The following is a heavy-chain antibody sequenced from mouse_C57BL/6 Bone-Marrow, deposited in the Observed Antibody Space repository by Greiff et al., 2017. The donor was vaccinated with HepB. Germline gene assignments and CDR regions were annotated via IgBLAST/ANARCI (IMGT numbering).Heavy chain of an antibody. CDR1: GYTFTSYG. V-gene: IGHV1-81*01. CDR2: IYPRSGNT. J-gene: IGHJ2*01. D-gene: IGHD4-1*01. CDR3: ARELGRGY. Sequence: VKLVESGAELARPGASVKLSCKASGYTFTSYGISWVKQRTGQGLEWIGEIYPRSGNTYYNEKFKGKATLTADKSSSTAYMELRSLTSEDSAVYFCARELGRGYWGQGTTLTVSS.